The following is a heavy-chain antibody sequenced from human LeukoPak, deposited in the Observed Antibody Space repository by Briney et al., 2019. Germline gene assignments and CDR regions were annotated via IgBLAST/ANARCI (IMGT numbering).Heavy chain of an antibody. J-gene: IGHJ4*02. V-gene: IGHV3-23*01. CDR1: GFTFSSYG. CDR3: ARDSPRIAAAFDY. D-gene: IGHD6-13*01. Sequence: GGSLRLSCAASGFTFSSYGMSWVRQAPGKGLEWVSAISGSGGSTYYADSVKGRFTISRDNAKNSLYLQMNSLRAEDTAVYYCARDSPRIAAAFDYWGQGTLVTVSS. CDR2: ISGSGGST.